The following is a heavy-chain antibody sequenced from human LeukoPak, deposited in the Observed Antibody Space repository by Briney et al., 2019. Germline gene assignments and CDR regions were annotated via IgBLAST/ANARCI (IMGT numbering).Heavy chain of an antibody. CDR1: GCTFSSYA. D-gene: IGHD6-19*01. CDR2: ISYDGSNK. Sequence: GGSLRLSCAASGCTFSSYAMHWVRQAPGKGLEWVAVISYDGSNKYYADSVKGRFTISRDNSKNTLYLQMNSLRAEDTAVYYCARCPGEYSSGWYGDYWGQGTLVTVSS. V-gene: IGHV3-30*04. CDR3: ARCPGEYSSGWYGDY. J-gene: IGHJ4*02.